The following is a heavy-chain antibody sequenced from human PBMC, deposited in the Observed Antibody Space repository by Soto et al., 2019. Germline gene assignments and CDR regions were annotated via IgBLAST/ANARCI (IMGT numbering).Heavy chain of an antibody. J-gene: IGHJ4*02. CDR2: IYSGGST. CDR3: ARGRYYDSSGFDY. D-gene: IGHD3-22*01. Sequence: PVGSLRLCCAASGFTVSSNYMSWVRQAPGKGLEWVSVIYSGGSTYYADSVKGRFTISRDNSKNTLYLQMNSLRAEDTAVYYCARGRYYDSSGFDYWGQGTLVTVSS. V-gene: IGHV3-53*01. CDR1: GFTVSSNY.